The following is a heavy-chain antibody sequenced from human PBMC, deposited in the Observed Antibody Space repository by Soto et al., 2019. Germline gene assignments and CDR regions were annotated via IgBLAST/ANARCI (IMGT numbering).Heavy chain of an antibody. CDR2: IYYSGST. Sequence: PSETLSLTCTVSVGSFSSGSYYWSWIRQPPGKGLEWIGYIYYSGSTNYNPSLKSRVTISVDTSKNQFSLKLSSVTAADTAVYYCARGRPWYCSSTSCSPGANDWFDPWGQGTLVTVSS. V-gene: IGHV4-61*01. CDR1: VGSFSSGSYY. CDR3: ARGRPWYCSSTSCSPGANDWFDP. J-gene: IGHJ5*02. D-gene: IGHD2-2*01.